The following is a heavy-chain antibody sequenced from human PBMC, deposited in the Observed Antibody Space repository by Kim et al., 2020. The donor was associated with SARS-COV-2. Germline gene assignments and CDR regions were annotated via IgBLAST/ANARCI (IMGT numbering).Heavy chain of an antibody. D-gene: IGHD1-26*01. J-gene: IGHJ3*02. Sequence: SETLSLTCAVSGGSISSSNWWSWVRQPPGKGLEWIGEIYHSGSTNYNPSLKSRVTISVDKSKNQFSLKLSSVTAADTAVYYCARPAYSGSYSPDDAFDIWGQGTMVTVSS. CDR3: ARPAYSGSYSPDDAFDI. V-gene: IGHV4-4*02. CDR1: GGSISSSNW. CDR2: IYHSGST.